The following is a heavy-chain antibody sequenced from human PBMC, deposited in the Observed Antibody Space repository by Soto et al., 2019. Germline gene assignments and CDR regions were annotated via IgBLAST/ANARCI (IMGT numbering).Heavy chain of an antibody. CDR3: ARSGSGDYRGDY. V-gene: IGHV1-46*03. CDR2: INPSGGST. J-gene: IGHJ4*02. CDR1: GYTFTSYY. D-gene: IGHD4-17*01. Sequence: QVQLVQSGAEVKKPGASVKVSCKASGYTFTSYYMHWVRQAPGQGLEWMGIINPSGGSTSYAQKFQGRGTMTRDTSTSTVYMELSSLRSEDTAVYYCARSGSGDYRGDYWGQGTLVTVSS.